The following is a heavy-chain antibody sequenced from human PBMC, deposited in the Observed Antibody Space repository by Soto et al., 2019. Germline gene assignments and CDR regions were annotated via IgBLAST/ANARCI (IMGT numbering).Heavy chain of an antibody. Sequence: QVHLVESGGGVVQPGRSLRLSCAASAFTFSSYAMHWVRQAPGKGLEWVAVISFDENIKYYADSVKGRFTISRDNSKSTMYLQMNSLRVEDTAGYYCARQYYYDSTGYRRDYHYAMDVWGQGTTVAVSS. CDR3: ARQYYYDSTGYRRDYHYAMDV. J-gene: IGHJ6*02. D-gene: IGHD3-22*01. V-gene: IGHV3-30-3*01. CDR1: AFTFSSYA. CDR2: ISFDENIK.